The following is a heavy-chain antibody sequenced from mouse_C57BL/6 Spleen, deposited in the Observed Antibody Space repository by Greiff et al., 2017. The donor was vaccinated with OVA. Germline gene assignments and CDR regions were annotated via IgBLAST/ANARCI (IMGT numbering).Heavy chain of an antibody. CDR2: INPNNGGT. V-gene: IGHV1-18*01. CDR1: GYTFTDYN. J-gene: IGHJ4*01. D-gene: IGHD1-1*01. CDR3: ARSSYYYGSSWDAMDY. Sequence: VQLQQSGPELVKPGASVKIPCKASGYTFTDYNMDWVKQSHGKSLEWIGDINPNNGGTIYNQKFKGKATLTVDKSSSTAYMELRSLTSEDTAVYYCARSSYYYGSSWDAMDYWGQGTSVTVSS.